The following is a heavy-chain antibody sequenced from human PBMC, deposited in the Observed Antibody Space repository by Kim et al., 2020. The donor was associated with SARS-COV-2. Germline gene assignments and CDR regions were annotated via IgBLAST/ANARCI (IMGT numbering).Heavy chain of an antibody. Sequence: YIPSRKSRVTISVDASKNQFALKLSSVTAAETAVYYCARPQGAVAGFFDYWGQGTLVTVSS. J-gene: IGHJ4*02. CDR3: ARPQGAVAGFFDY. D-gene: IGHD6-19*01. V-gene: IGHV4-39*01.